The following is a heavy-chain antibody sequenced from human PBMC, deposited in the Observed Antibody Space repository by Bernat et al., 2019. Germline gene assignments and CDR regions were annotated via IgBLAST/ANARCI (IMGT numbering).Heavy chain of an antibody. CDR3: AKDAKSSGSYFDY. V-gene: IGHV3-9*01. D-gene: IGHD3-10*01. Sequence: EVQLVESGGGLVQPGRSLRLSCAASGFTFDDYVMHWVRQAPGKGLEWVSGISWNTGSIDYADSVKGRFTISRDNAKNSLYLQMNSLRAEDTAFYYCAKDAKSSGSYFDYWGQGTLVTVSS. CDR1: GFTFDDYV. CDR2: ISWNTGSI. J-gene: IGHJ4*02.